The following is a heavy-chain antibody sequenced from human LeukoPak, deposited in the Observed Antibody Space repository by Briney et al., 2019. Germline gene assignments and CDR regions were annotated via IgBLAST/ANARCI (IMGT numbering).Heavy chain of an antibody. Sequence: GGSLRLSCAASGLSFSSYGMHWVRQAPGKGLEWVAFIRDDGSSKYYADSVKGRFTISRDNSKNTLYLQMNSLRAEDTAVYYCAKSRMTTMTHAGMDVWGKGTTVTISS. CDR1: GLSFSSYG. CDR2: IRDDGSSK. J-gene: IGHJ6*04. D-gene: IGHD4-17*01. V-gene: IGHV3-30*02. CDR3: AKSRMTTMTHAGMDV.